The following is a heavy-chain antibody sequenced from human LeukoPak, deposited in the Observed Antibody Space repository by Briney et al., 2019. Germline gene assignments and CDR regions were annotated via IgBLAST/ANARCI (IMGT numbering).Heavy chain of an antibody. V-gene: IGHV3-30*02. CDR3: ARTPGNWNYYRYFDY. Sequence: GGSLRLSCAASGFTFSSHVMHWVRQAPGKGLEWVAFIRYDGSNKYYAASVKGRFTISRDNSKNTLYLQMNNLRAEDTAVYYCARTPGNWNYYRYFDYWGQGTLVTVSS. CDR1: GFTFSSHV. CDR2: IRYDGSNK. D-gene: IGHD1-7*01. J-gene: IGHJ4*02.